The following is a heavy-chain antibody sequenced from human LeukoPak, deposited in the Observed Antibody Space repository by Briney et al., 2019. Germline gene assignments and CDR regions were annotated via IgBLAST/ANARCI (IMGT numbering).Heavy chain of an antibody. Sequence: SETLSLTCTVSGASINAYYWNWIRQPPGKGLEWIGYIHNTGGSNSNPSLKSRVTMSLDTSRNQFSLRLTSVTAADTAVYYCARGPTNWFGELLGNWFDPWGQGTLVTVSS. V-gene: IGHV4-59*01. D-gene: IGHD3-10*01. CDR3: ARGPTNWFGELLGNWFDP. CDR2: IHNTGGS. J-gene: IGHJ5*02. CDR1: GASINAYY.